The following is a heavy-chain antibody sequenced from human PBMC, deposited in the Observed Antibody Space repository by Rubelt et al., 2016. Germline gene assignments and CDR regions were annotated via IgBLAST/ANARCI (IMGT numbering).Heavy chain of an antibody. J-gene: IGHJ5*02. V-gene: IGHV4-39*01. Sequence: QLQLQESGPGLVKPSETLSLTCTVSGGSISSSSYYWGWIRQPPGKGLEWIGSIYYSGSTYYNPSRKSGVTFSVDTSKNQFSLKRSSVTAADTAVYYCARGGPQIGQLVRRNWCDPWGQGTLVTVSS. CDR3: ARGGPQIGQLVRRNWCDP. D-gene: IGHD6-6*01. CDR1: GGSISSSSYY. CDR2: IYYSGST.